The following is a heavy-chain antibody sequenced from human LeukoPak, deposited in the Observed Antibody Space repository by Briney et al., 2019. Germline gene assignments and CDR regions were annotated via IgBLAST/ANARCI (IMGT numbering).Heavy chain of an antibody. CDR2: ISGSGGST. J-gene: IGHJ4*02. CDR1: GFTFSSYA. D-gene: IGHD3-10*01. CDR3: AKDQGFYYGSGSYVFGY. V-gene: IGHV3-23*01. Sequence: GGSLRLSCAASGFTFSSYAMSWVRQAPGKGLEWVSAISGSGGSTYYADSVKGRFTISRDNSKNTLYLQMNSLRAEDTAVYYCAKDQGFYYGSGSYVFGYWGQGTLVTVSS.